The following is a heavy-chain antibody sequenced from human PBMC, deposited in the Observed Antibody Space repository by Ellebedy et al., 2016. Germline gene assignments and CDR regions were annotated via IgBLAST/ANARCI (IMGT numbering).Heavy chain of an antibody. CDR2: ISGSGVDT. Sequence: GESLKISXAASGFSFSTYGMFWVRQAPGKGLEWVSAISGSGVDTFYADSVKGRFTISRDNSKNTLFLQMNSLRPEDTAVYYCARVMTTVLKGSRGAFDIWGQGTMVTVSS. CDR3: ARVMTTVLKGSRGAFDI. CDR1: GFSFSTYG. D-gene: IGHD4-23*01. J-gene: IGHJ3*02. V-gene: IGHV3-23*01.